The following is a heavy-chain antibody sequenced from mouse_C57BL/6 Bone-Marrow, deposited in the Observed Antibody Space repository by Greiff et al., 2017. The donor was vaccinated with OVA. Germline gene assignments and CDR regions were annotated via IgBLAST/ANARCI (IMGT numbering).Heavy chain of an antibody. Sequence: QVQLQQSGAELARPGASVKMSCKASGYTFTSYTMHWVKQRPGQGLEWIGYINPSSGYTKYNQKFKDKATLTADKSSSTAYMQLSSLTSEDSAVYYCVQGRNGFVYWGQGTLVTVS. CDR1: GYTFTSYT. CDR3: VQGRNGFVY. CDR2: INPSSGYT. J-gene: IGHJ3*01. V-gene: IGHV1-4*01.